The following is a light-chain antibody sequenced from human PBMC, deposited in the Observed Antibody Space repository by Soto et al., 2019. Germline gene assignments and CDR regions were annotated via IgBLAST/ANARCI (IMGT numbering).Light chain of an antibody. Sequence: QSVLTQPPSASGSPGQSVTISCTGASSDVGGYSYVSWYQQHPGKAPKLMIYEVSKRPSGVPDRFSGSKSGNTASLTVSWLQAEDEADYYCSSYGGSNNLVFGGGTKLTVL. CDR3: SSYGGSNNLV. CDR1: SSDVGGYSY. V-gene: IGLV2-8*01. J-gene: IGLJ2*01. CDR2: EVS.